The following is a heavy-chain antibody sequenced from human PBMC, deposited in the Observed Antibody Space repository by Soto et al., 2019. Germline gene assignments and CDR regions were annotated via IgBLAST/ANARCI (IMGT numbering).Heavy chain of an antibody. CDR3: ARVVELRGYYYGSGSYPAFDY. CDR1: GGSISSGGYY. CDR2: IYYSGST. V-gene: IGHV4-31*03. D-gene: IGHD3-10*01. J-gene: IGHJ4*02. Sequence: QVQLQESGPGLVKPSQTLSLTCTVSGGSISSGGYYWSWIRQHPGKGLEWIGYIYYSGSTYYNPSLKSRVTISVDTSKNQFSLKLSSVTAADTAVYYCARVVELRGYYYGSGSYPAFDYWGQGTLVTVSS.